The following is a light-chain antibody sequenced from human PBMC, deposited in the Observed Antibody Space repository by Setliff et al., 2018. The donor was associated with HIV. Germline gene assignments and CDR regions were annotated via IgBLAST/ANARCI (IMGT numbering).Light chain of an antibody. CDR1: SGDVGGYNF. J-gene: IGLJ1*01. CDR2: EVS. CDR3: SSYTGKNTNTYV. Sequence: QSALTQPASVSGSPEQSITISCTGTSGDVGGYNFVSWYQQSPGKAPKLMIYEVSNRPSGGSNRFSGSKSGNTASLSISGLQAEDEADYYCSSYTGKNTNTYVFGTGTKVTVL. V-gene: IGLV2-14*01.